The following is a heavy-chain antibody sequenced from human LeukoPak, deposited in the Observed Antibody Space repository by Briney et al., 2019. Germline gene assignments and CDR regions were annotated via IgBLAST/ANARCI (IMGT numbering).Heavy chain of an antibody. J-gene: IGHJ5*02. CDR1: GGSISTYY. CDR2: IYHSGST. V-gene: IGHV4-59*01. D-gene: IGHD2-15*01. CDR3: ARGGEYCSGDSCYPFDP. Sequence: PSETLSLTCTLSGGSISTYYWSWIRQPPGKGLEWIWYIYHSGSTNYNPSLKSRVTISVDTSKNQFSLRLRSVSAADTAVYYCARGGEYCSGDSCYPFDPWGQGTLVTVSS.